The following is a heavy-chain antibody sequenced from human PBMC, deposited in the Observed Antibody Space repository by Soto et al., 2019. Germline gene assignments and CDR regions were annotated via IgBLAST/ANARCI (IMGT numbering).Heavy chain of an antibody. V-gene: IGHV3-30-3*01. CDR1: GFTLSNYA. CDR3: ASRNYHSSGLEY. J-gene: IGHJ4*02. D-gene: IGHD3-22*01. Sequence: QVQLVESGGGVVQPGRSLRLSCAASGFTLSNYAMYWVRQAPGKGLEWVAVTSYDGSNTYYADSVKGRFTISRDNYKNTLYLQMNSLRAEDTAVYYCASRNYHSSGLEYWGQGTPVTVSS. CDR2: TSYDGSNT.